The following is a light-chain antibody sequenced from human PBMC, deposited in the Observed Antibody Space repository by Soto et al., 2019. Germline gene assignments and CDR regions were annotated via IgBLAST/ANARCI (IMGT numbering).Light chain of an antibody. CDR2: GAS. CDR3: QQYDSWPLT. Sequence: EIVMTQSPGTLSVSTGEGATLSCRASQSVDSNLAWYQQKPGQAPRLLIYGASTRATGIPDRFRGSGSGTEFRLTISSLQSEDFAVYYCQQYDSWPLTFGGGTKVEIK. V-gene: IGKV3D-15*01. CDR1: QSVDSN. J-gene: IGKJ4*01.